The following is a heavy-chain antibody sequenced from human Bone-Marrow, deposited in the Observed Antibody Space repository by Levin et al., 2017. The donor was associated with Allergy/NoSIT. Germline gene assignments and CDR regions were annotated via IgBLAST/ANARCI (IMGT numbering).Heavy chain of an antibody. J-gene: IGHJ4*02. V-gene: IGHV7-4-1*02. D-gene: IGHD3-3*01. CDR2: INTNTGNP. Sequence: GESLKISCKASGYTFTSYAMNWVRQAPGQGLEWMGWINTNTGNPTYAQGFTGRFVFSLDTSVSTAYLQISSLKAEDTAVYYCARGDYDFWSGYLYYFDYWGQGTLVTVSS. CDR3: ARGDYDFWSGYLYYFDY. CDR1: GYTFTSYA.